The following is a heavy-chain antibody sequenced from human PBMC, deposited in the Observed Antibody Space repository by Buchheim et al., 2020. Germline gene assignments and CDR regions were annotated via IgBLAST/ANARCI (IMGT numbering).Heavy chain of an antibody. Sequence: QVQLVQSGAEVKKPGASVKVSCKASGYTFTSYYIHWVRQAPGQGLEWVGIINPNGGSTSYAPKFQGRVTMTRDTATSTVYMDLSSLRSEDTAVYYCGRPYYYDRKRIDDLDYWGQGTL. J-gene: IGHJ4*02. CDR3: GRPYYYDRKRIDDLDY. D-gene: IGHD3-22*01. V-gene: IGHV1-46*01. CDR2: INPNGGST. CDR1: GYTFTSYY.